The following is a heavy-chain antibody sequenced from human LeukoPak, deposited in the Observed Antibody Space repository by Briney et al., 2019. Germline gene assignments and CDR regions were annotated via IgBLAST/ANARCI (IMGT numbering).Heavy chain of an antibody. J-gene: IGHJ4*02. CDR2: IYYSGST. CDR3: ATLSPYGGSNDY. CDR1: GGSISSYY. D-gene: IGHD4-23*01. Sequence: SETLSLTCTVSGGSISSYYWSWIRQPPGKGLEWIGYIYYSGSTNYNPSLKSRVTISVDTSKSQFSLKLSSVSAADTAVYYCATLSPYGGSNDYWGQGTLVTVSS. V-gene: IGHV4-59*01.